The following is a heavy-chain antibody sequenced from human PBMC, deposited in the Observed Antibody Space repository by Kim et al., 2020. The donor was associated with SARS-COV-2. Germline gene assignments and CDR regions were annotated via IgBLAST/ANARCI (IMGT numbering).Heavy chain of an antibody. V-gene: IGHV4-34*01. J-gene: IGHJ4*02. CDR3: ARGKNYDSSGYYYTY. D-gene: IGHD3-22*01. Sequence: PSLKSRVTISVDTSKNQFSLKLSSVTAADTAVYYCARGKNYDSSGYYYTYWGQGTLVTVSS.